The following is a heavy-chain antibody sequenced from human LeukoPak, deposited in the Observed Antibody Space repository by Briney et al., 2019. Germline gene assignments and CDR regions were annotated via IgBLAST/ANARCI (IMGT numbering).Heavy chain of an antibody. CDR2: IIPIFGTA. CDR1: GGTFSSYA. Sequence: ASVKVSCKASGGTFSSYAISWVRQAPGQGLEWMGGIIPIFGTANYAQKFQGRVTITADESTSTAYMELSSLRSEDTAVYYCARGVAAAVPHYFDYWGQGTLVTVSS. CDR3: ARGVAAAVPHYFDY. V-gene: IGHV1-69*13. D-gene: IGHD6-13*01. J-gene: IGHJ4*02.